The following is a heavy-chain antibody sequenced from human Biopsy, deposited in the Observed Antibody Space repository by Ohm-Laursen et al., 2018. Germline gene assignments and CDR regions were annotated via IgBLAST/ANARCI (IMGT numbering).Heavy chain of an antibody. Sequence: SVKVSCKASGYTFAGYYLHWVRQAPGHGLEWMGWINPNSGSANYAQSFQGRLTVTRDTSISTAYMELTSLTFDDTAIYYCARVPAYPSIDGYYGLDLWGQGTTVIVSS. CDR3: ARVPAYPSIDGYYGLDL. V-gene: IGHV1-2*02. CDR2: INPNSGSA. D-gene: IGHD3-9*01. J-gene: IGHJ6*02. CDR1: GYTFAGYY.